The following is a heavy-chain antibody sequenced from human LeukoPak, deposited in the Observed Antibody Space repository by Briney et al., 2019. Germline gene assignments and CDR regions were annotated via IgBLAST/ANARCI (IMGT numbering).Heavy chain of an antibody. CDR1: GYTFTTYD. V-gene: IGHV1-8*01. Sequence: GASVKVSFKASGYTFTTYDINWVRQATGQGLEWMGWMNPNSGNTGYTQKFQGRVTMTRNTSISTAYMELSSLRSEDTAVYYCARGRGSGHKGNWFDPWGQGTLVTVSS. CDR2: MNPNSGNT. D-gene: IGHD6-19*01. CDR3: ARGRGSGHKGNWFDP. J-gene: IGHJ5*02.